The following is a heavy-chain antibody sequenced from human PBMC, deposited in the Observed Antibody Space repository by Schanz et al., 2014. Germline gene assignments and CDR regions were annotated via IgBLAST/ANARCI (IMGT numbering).Heavy chain of an antibody. D-gene: IGHD3-3*01. J-gene: IGHJ4*02. CDR1: GYIFINSG. CDR2: ISVYNHNK. V-gene: IGHV1-18*01. Sequence: QIQLVQSGPEVKKPGATVKVSCKASGYIFINSGISWVRQAPGQGLEWMGWISVYNHNKEYDQKFQGRVTMTTDTSTSTVYMELRSLRSDDTAVHYCARSAGRDFWSGYYTRFDYWGQGTLVTVSS. CDR3: ARSAGRDFWSGYYTRFDY.